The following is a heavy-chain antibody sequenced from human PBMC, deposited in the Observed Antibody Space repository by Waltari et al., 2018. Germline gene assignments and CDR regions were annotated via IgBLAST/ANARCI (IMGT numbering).Heavy chain of an antibody. D-gene: IGHD1-26*01. V-gene: IGHV3-30-3*01. CDR3: ARHIVGATLDY. CDR2: ISYDGSNK. Sequence: QVQLVESGGGVVQPGRSLRLSCAASGFTFSSYAMHWVRPAPGKGLEWVAVISYDGSNKYYADSVKGRFTISRDNSKNTLYLQMNSLRAEDTAVYYCARHIVGATLDYCGQGTLVTVSS. J-gene: IGHJ4*02. CDR1: GFTFSSYA.